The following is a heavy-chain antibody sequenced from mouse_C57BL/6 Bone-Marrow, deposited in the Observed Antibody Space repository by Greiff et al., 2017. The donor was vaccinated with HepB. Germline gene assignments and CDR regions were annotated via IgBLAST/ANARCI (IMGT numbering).Heavy chain of an antibody. J-gene: IGHJ2*01. D-gene: IGHD2-3*01. V-gene: IGHV1-81*01. CDR3: ARYDGYFYYFDY. Sequence: VMLVESGAELARPGASVKLSCKASGYTFTSYGISWVKQRTGQGLEWIGEIYPRSGNTYYNEKFKGKATLTADKSSSTAYMELRSLTSEDSAVYFCARYDGYFYYFDYWGQGTTLTVSS. CDR1: GYTFTSYG. CDR2: IYPRSGNT.